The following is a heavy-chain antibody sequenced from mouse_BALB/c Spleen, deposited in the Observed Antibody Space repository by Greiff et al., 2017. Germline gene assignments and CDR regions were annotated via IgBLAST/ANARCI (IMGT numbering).Heavy chain of an antibody. CDR1: GFTFSSYG. D-gene: IGHD2-1*01. CDR3: ARDKNGNYDGYFDY. Sequence: EVKLVESGGDLVKPGGSLTLSCAASGFTFSSYGMSWVRQTPDKRLEWVATISGGGSYTYYPDSVKGRCTISRDNAKNTKYLQMSSLTSEDTAMYYCARDKNGNYDGYFDYWGQGTTLTVSS. CDR2: ISGGGSYT. V-gene: IGHV5-6*01. J-gene: IGHJ2*01.